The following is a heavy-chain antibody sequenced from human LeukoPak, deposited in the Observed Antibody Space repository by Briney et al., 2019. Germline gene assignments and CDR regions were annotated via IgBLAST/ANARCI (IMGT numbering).Heavy chain of an antibody. Sequence: GESLKISCKGSGYSFTSYWIGWVRQMPGKGLEWMGIIYPGDSDTRYSPSFQGQVTISADKSISTAYLQWSSLKASDTAMYYCARARGSIAARNTGRAFDIWGQGTMVTVSS. D-gene: IGHD6-6*01. V-gene: IGHV5-51*01. CDR2: IYPGDSDT. CDR3: ARARGSIAARNTGRAFDI. J-gene: IGHJ3*02. CDR1: GYSFTSYW.